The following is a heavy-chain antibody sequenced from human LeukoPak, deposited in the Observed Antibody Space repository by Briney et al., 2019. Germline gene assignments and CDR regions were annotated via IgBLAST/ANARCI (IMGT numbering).Heavy chain of an antibody. CDR2: ISYDGSSK. CDR3: ARDLTTVTTRYGMDV. Sequence: PGGSLRLSCAASGFTFSSYAMHWVRQAPGKGLEWVAVISYDGSSKYYADSVKGRFTISRDNAKNSLYLQMNSLRAEDTAVYYCARDLTTVTTRYGMDVWGQGTTVTVSS. CDR1: GFTFSSYA. D-gene: IGHD4-17*01. J-gene: IGHJ6*02. V-gene: IGHV3-30-3*01.